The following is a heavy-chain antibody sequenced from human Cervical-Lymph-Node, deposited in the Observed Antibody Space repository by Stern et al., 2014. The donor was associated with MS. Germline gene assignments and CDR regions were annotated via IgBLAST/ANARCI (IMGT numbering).Heavy chain of an antibody. D-gene: IGHD3-16*01. CDR1: GYSFATYY. V-gene: IGHV1-46*03. CDR3: SRDRDGEVNFDF. Sequence: VQLEESGAEVKKPGASVRVSCKASGYSFATYYMHWVRQAPGQGLEWMGIIDPGVGITTFAQKFQGRVNMSTDTSTSTVYLDLSSLRSDDTAVYYCSRDRDGEVNFDFWGQGTLVTVSS. J-gene: IGHJ4*02. CDR2: IDPGVGIT.